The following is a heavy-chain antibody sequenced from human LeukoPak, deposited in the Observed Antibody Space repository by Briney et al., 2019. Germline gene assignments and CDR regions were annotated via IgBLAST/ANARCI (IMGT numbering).Heavy chain of an antibody. V-gene: IGHV4-39*01. CDR3: ARLTGYCGGGNCYGFFDY. CDR2: IYSSGST. D-gene: IGHD2-15*01. CDR1: DGSIRSVSHY. Sequence: SETLSLTCTVPDGSIRSVSHYWAWIRQPPGTGLEWIGSIYSSGSTYYNPSLRSRVAMYVDTSKNQFSLRLTSLTAADTAVYYCARLTGYCGGGNCYGFFDYWGQGTLVTVSS. J-gene: IGHJ4*02.